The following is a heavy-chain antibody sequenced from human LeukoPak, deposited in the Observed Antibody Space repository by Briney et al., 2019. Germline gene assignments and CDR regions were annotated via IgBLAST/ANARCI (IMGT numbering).Heavy chain of an antibody. CDR3: AATDRKDYFDY. V-gene: IGHV3-53*01. CDR2: IYSGGST. J-gene: IGHJ4*02. CDR1: GFTVSSNY. D-gene: IGHD1-14*01. Sequence: GGSLRLSCAASGFTVSSNYMSWVRQAPGKGLEWVSVIYSGGSTYYADSVKGRFTISRDNSKNTLYLQMNSLRAEDTAVYYCAATDRKDYFDYWGQGTLVTVSS.